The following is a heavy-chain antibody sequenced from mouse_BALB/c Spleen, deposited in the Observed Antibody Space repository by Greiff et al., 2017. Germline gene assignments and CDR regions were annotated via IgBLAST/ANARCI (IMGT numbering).Heavy chain of an antibody. CDR3: ARDGNYYGSLDY. CDR2: IYPGDGDT. V-gene: IGHV1-80*01. Sequence: VQLKESGAELVRPGSSVKISCKASGYAFSSYWMNWVKQRPGQGLEWIGQIYPGDGDTNYNGKFKGKATLTADKSSSTAYMQLSSLTSEDSAVYFCARDGNYYGSLDYWGQGTTLTVSS. D-gene: IGHD1-1*01. CDR1: GYAFSSYW. J-gene: IGHJ2*01.